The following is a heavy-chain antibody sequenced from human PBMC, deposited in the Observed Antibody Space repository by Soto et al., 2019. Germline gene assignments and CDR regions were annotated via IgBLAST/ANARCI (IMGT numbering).Heavy chain of an antibody. Sequence: GGSLRLSGATSGFTFSSYSKNWVRQAPGKGLEWVSSISSSSSYIYYADSVKGRFTINPDTSKNQFSLQLNSVTPEDTAVYYCARVKDSGGWPINPVNWFDPWGQGTLVTVSS. D-gene: IGHD3-16*01. CDR1: GFTFSSYS. J-gene: IGHJ5*02. CDR2: ISSSSSYI. V-gene: IGHV3-21*01. CDR3: ARVKDSGGWPINPVNWFDP.